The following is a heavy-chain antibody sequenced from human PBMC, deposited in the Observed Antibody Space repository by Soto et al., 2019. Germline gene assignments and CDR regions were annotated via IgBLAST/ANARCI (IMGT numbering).Heavy chain of an antibody. J-gene: IGHJ5*02. Sequence: SETLSLTCTVPGASISSYYWTWIRQPPGKGLEWIGYIYYSGSTNYNPSLKSRVTISVDTSKNQFSLKLTSVTAADTAVYYCARGVATIGPWGQGTLVTVSS. V-gene: IGHV4-59*01. CDR2: IYYSGST. D-gene: IGHD5-12*01. CDR1: GASISSYY. CDR3: ARGVATIGP.